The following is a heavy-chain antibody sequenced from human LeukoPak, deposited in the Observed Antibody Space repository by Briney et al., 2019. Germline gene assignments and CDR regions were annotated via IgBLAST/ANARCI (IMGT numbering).Heavy chain of an antibody. D-gene: IGHD2-2*01. CDR2: ISGSGGST. V-gene: IGHV3-23*01. CDR1: GFTFSSYG. J-gene: IGHJ3*02. Sequence: QSGGSLRLSCAASGFTFSSYGMSWVRQAPGKGLEWVSAISGSGGSTYYADSVKGRFTISRDNSKNTLYLQMNSLRAEDTAVYYCAKVPYCSSTSCSGVEGAFDIWGQGTMVTVSS. CDR3: AKVPYCSSTSCSGVEGAFDI.